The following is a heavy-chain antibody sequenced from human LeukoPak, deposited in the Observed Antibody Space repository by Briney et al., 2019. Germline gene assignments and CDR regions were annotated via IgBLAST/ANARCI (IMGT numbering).Heavy chain of an antibody. J-gene: IGHJ4*02. CDR2: ISYDGSNK. V-gene: IGHV3-30-3*01. Sequence: GRSLRLSCAASGFTFSSYAMHWVRQAPGKGLEWVAVISYDGSNKYYADSVKGRFTISRDNSKNTLYLQMNSLRAEDTAVYYCARGRYCSSTSCYSLGGYYFDYWGQGTLVTVSS. CDR1: GFTFSSYA. D-gene: IGHD2-2*02. CDR3: ARGRYCSSTSCYSLGGYYFDY.